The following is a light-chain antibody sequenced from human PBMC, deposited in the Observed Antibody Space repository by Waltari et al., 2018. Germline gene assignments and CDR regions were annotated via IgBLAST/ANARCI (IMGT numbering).Light chain of an antibody. CDR3: QQYNSYSPT. CDR2: DAS. CDR1: QCISSW. V-gene: IGKV1-5*01. Sequence: DIQMTQSPSTLAASVGDRVTISCRASQCISSWLAWYQQKPGKAPKLLIYDASSLQSGVPSRFSGSGSGTEFILTISSLQPDDFATYYCQQYNSYSPTFGQGTKVEIK. J-gene: IGKJ1*01.